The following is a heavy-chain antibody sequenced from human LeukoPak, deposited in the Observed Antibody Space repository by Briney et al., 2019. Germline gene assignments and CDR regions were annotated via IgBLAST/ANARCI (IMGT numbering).Heavy chain of an antibody. Sequence: SVKVSCKASGGTFSSYAISWVRQAPGQGLEWMGRIIPIFGIANYAQKFQGRVTITADKSTSTAYMELCSLRSEDTAVYYCAGGIAVAGIDYWGQGTLVTVSS. D-gene: IGHD6-19*01. CDR2: IIPIFGIA. J-gene: IGHJ4*02. V-gene: IGHV1-69*04. CDR3: AGGIAVAGIDY. CDR1: GGTFSSYA.